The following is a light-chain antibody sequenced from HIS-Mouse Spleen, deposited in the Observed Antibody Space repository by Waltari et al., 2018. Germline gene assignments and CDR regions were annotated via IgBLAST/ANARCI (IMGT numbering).Light chain of an antibody. Sequence: QSALTQPASVSGSPGQSITISCTGTSSDVGCYNYVSWYQQHPGKAPKLIVYEVSTRPSGVSNRFSGSKSGNTASLTISGLQAEDEADYYCSSYTSSSTPVVFGGGTKLTVL. CDR2: EVS. V-gene: IGLV2-14*01. J-gene: IGLJ2*01. CDR1: SSDVGCYNY. CDR3: SSYTSSSTPVV.